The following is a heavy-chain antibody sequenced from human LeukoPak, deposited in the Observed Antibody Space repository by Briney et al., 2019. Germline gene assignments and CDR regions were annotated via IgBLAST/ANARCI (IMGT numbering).Heavy chain of an antibody. Sequence: GASVKVSCKASGGTFSSYAISWVRQAPGQGLEWMGGIIPIFGTANCAQKFQGRVTITADESTSTAYMELSSLRSEDTAVYYCARDADYYGSGSYQGYFDYWGQGTLVTVSS. V-gene: IGHV1-69*13. CDR2: IIPIFGTA. D-gene: IGHD3-10*01. CDR3: ARDADYYGSGSYQGYFDY. J-gene: IGHJ4*02. CDR1: GGTFSSYA.